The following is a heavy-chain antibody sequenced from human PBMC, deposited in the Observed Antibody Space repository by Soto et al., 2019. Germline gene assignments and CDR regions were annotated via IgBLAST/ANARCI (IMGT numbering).Heavy chain of an antibody. V-gene: IGHV1-8*01. Sequence: QVQLVQSGAEVKKHGASVKVSCKASGYTFTSYAINWVRQATGQGLEGMGWMNPNSGNTGYAHKFQGRLTMTGNTSISTADMELSSLRSEDSVVYCWARTLYVANVDYGGQGTLVTVS. D-gene: IGHD3-16*01. CDR2: MNPNSGNT. CDR3: ARTLYVANVDY. J-gene: IGHJ4*02. CDR1: GYTFTSYA.